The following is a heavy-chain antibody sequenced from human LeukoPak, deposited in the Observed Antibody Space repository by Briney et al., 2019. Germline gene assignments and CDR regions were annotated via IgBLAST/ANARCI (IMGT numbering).Heavy chain of an antibody. CDR1: GFNFSSYA. D-gene: IGHD3-10*01. V-gene: IGHV3-23*01. CDR2: ISGSGGST. Sequence: GGSLRLSCAPSGFNFSSYAMTWVRQAPGKGLEWVSAISGSGGSTHYADSVKGRFTISRDNSKNTLYLQMNSLRADDTAVYYCAKGMVRGPSFYDYYGMDVWGQGTTVTVSS. J-gene: IGHJ6*02. CDR3: AKGMVRGPSFYDYYGMDV.